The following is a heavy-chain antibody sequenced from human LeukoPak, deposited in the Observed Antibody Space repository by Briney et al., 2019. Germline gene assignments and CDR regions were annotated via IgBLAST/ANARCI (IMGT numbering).Heavy chain of an antibody. CDR2: INHSGTT. CDR3: ARDPYYDSSGSPF. CDR1: GGSLSGYY. J-gene: IGHJ4*02. V-gene: IGHV4-34*09. Sequence: SETLSLTCAVYGGSLSGYYWSWIRQPPGKGLEWIGEINHSGTTSYNPSLKSRVTISVDTSKNQFSLKLSSVTAADTAVYYCARDPYYDSSGSPFWGQGTLVTVSS. D-gene: IGHD3-22*01.